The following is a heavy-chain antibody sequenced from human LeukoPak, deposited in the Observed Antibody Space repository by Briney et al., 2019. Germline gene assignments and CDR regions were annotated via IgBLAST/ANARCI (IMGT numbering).Heavy chain of an antibody. CDR2: IYYSGST. J-gene: IGHJ4*02. CDR3: ASSLADMDPNVFDY. D-gene: IGHD3-9*01. Sequence: PSETLSLTCTVSGGSISSYYWSWIRQPPGKGLEWIGYIYYSGSTNYNPSLKSRVTISVDTSKNQFSLKLSSVTAADTAAYYCASSLADMDPNVFDYWGQGTLVTVSS. V-gene: IGHV4-59*01. CDR1: GGSISSYY.